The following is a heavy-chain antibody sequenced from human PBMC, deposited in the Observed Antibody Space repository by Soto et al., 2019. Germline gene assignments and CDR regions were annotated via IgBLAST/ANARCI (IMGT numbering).Heavy chain of an antibody. V-gene: IGHV3-21*01. Sequence: EVQLVESGGGLVKPGGSLRLSCAASGFTFSSYSMNWVRQAPGKGLEWVSYISSRSSYIYYGDSVKGRFTISRDNAKNSLHLQMNSLRAEDTAVYYCARDIRGDAIDLWGQGTMVTVSS. CDR2: ISSRSSYI. CDR3: ARDIRGDAIDL. J-gene: IGHJ3*01. CDR1: GFTFSSYS.